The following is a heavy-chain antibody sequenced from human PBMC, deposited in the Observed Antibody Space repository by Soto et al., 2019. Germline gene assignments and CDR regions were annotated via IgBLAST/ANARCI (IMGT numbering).Heavy chain of an antibody. CDR2: IIPMFGTA. Sequence: QVQLVQSGAEVKKPESSVKVSCKAPGGTFSTYAISWVRQAPGQGLEWMGGIIPMFGTANYAQRFQDRVTSTADESTNTVYMELSSLRSEDTAVYFCASGIQLWLRRINNGYSVWGQGTLVTVSS. J-gene: IGHJ4*02. CDR3: ASGIQLWLRRINNGYSV. D-gene: IGHD5-12*01. CDR1: GGTFSTYA. V-gene: IGHV1-69*12.